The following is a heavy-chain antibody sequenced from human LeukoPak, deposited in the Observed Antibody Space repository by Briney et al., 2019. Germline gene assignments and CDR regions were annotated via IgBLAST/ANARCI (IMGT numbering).Heavy chain of an antibody. CDR3: ARRGYSYGFDY. CDR2: IYHSGST. D-gene: IGHD5-18*01. V-gene: IGHV4-30-2*01. J-gene: IGHJ4*02. Sequence: SETLSLTCAVSGGSISSGGYSWSWIRQPPGKGLEWIGYIYHSGSTYYNPSLKSRVTTSVDRSKNQFSLKLSSVTAPDTAVYYCARRGYSYGFDYWGQGTLVTVSS. CDR1: GGSISSGGYS.